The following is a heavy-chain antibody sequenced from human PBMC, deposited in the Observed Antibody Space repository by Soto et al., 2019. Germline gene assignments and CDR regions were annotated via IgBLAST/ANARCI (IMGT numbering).Heavy chain of an antibody. Sequence: SGPTLVNPTQTLTLTCTFSGFSLSTSGMRVSWIRQPPGKALEWLARIDWDDDKFYSTSLKTRLTISKDTSKNQVVLTMTNMGPVDTATYYCARMGTQADYWGQGTLVTVSS. D-gene: IGHD1-7*01. V-gene: IGHV2-70*04. J-gene: IGHJ4*02. CDR3: ARMGTQADY. CDR2: IDWDDDK. CDR1: GFSLSTSGMR.